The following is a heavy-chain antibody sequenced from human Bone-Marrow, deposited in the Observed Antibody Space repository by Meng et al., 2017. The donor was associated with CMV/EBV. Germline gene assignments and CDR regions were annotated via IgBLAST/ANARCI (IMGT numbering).Heavy chain of an antibody. CDR1: GYTFTSYD. CDR2: MNPNSGNT. J-gene: IGHJ6*02. D-gene: IGHD3-3*01. V-gene: IGHV1-8*03. Sequence: ASVKVSCKASGYTFTSYDINWVRQATGQGLEWMGWMNPNSGNTGYAQKFQGRVTITRNTSISTAYMELSSLRSEDTAVYYCARVAPRHHKPNRRITIFGVVIGHYYYYGMDVWGQGTTVTVSS. CDR3: ARVAPRHHKPNRRITIFGVVIGHYYYYGMDV.